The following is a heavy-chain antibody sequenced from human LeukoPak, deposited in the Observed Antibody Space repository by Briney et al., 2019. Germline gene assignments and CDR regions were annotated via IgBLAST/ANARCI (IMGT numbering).Heavy chain of an antibody. CDR3: AREIQAPGKTLDY. CDR1: GFTFSSYA. V-gene: IGHV3-30*04. CDR2: ISYDGSNK. J-gene: IGHJ4*02. Sequence: GGSLRLSCAASGFTFSSYAMHWVRQAPGRGLEWVAVISYDGSNKYYADSVKGRFTISRDNSKNTLYLQMNSLRAEDTAIYYCAREIQAPGKTLDYWGQGALVTVSS.